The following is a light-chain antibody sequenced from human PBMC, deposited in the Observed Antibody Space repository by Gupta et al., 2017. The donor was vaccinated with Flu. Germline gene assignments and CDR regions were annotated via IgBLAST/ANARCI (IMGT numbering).Light chain of an antibody. Sequence: SYELPQPPSVSVSPGQPASITCSGDKLGDKYACWYQQKPGQSPVLVIYQDSKRPSGIPERFSGSNSGNTATLTISGTQAMDEADYYCQAWDSSTKRVFGGGTKLTVL. CDR1: KLGDKY. V-gene: IGLV3-1*01. CDR3: QAWDSSTKRV. J-gene: IGLJ2*01. CDR2: QDS.